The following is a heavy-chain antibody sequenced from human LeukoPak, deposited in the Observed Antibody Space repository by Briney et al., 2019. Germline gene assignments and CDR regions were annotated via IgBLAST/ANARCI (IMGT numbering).Heavy chain of an antibody. Sequence: SETLTLTCTVSGGSISSYYWSWIRQPPGKGLEWIAYISDIGSINYNPSLKSRVTISLDTSKNQFSLKLSSVTASDTAVYSCAGHPPRNPVDFWGRGTLVTVS. CDR1: GGSISSYY. V-gene: IGHV4-59*08. CDR2: ISDIGSI. D-gene: IGHD2/OR15-2a*01. J-gene: IGHJ4*02. CDR3: AGHPPRNPVDF.